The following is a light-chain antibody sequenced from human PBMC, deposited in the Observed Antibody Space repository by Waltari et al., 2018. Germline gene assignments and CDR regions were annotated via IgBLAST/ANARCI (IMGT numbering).Light chain of an antibody. V-gene: IGKV3-20*01. CDR1: QSVSKY. CDR2: HAS. Sequence: SCRARQSVSKYLAWYPQKPGQAPRLLSYHASSSATGIRDRFSGSGFGTNFSLTISRLEREECAVYYCQTYERLPATCGQGTKVEIK. CDR3: QTYERLPAT. J-gene: IGKJ1*01.